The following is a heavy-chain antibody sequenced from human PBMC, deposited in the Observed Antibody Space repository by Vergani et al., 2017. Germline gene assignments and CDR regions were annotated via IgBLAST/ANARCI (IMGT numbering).Heavy chain of an antibody. V-gene: IGHV3-23*01. CDR3: AXDPEYVWGSYRRDY. Sequence: EVQLLESGGGLVQPGGSLRLSCAASGFTFSSYAMSWVRQAPGKGLEWVSAISGSVGSTYYADSVKGRFTISRDNSKNTLYLQMNSLRAEDTAVYYCAXDPEYVWGSYRRDYWGQGTLVTVSS. D-gene: IGHD3-16*02. CDR1: GFTFSSYA. J-gene: IGHJ4*02. CDR2: ISGSVGST.